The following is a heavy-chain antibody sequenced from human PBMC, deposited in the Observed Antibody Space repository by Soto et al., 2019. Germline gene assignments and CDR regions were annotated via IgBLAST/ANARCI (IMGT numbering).Heavy chain of an antibody. CDR3: ARLQAAMPAAAGMDV. CDR2: IYPGDSDT. Sequence: PGESLKISWKGSGYIFTNSWIGWVRQMPGKGLEWMGIIYPGDSDTRYSPSFQGQVTISADKSITTAYLQWSSLTASDTAMYYCARLQAAMPAAAGMDVWGQGTAVTVSS. J-gene: IGHJ6*02. V-gene: IGHV5-51*01. CDR1: GYIFTNSW. D-gene: IGHD2-2*01.